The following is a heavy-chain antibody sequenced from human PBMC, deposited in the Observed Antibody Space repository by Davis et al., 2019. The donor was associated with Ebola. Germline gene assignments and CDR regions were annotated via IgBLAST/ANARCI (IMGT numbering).Heavy chain of an antibody. CDR1: SGSFSDYN. CDR3: ARGRVAAAGSNEFDY. Sequence: MPSETLSLTCAVYSGSFSDYNWGWIRQPPGKGLEWIGNIYYSGSTYYKPSLKRRVTISVDTSENRLFLKLTSVTAADTGVYYCARGRVAAAGSNEFDYWGQGTLVSVSS. CDR2: IYYSGST. V-gene: IGHV4-34*01. J-gene: IGHJ4*02. D-gene: IGHD6-13*01.